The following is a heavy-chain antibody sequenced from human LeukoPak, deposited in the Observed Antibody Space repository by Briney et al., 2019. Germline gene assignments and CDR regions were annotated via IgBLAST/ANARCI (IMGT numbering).Heavy chain of an antibody. CDR3: ARGADSSGWYVIFDY. Sequence: PSETLSLTCTVSGGSISSYYWSWIRQPPGKGLEWIGYIYYSGSTSYNPSLKSRVTISVDTSKNQFSLKLSSVTAADTAVYYCARGADSSGWYVIFDYWGQGTLVTVSS. D-gene: IGHD6-19*01. V-gene: IGHV4-59*01. CDR1: GGSISSYY. J-gene: IGHJ4*02. CDR2: IYYSGST.